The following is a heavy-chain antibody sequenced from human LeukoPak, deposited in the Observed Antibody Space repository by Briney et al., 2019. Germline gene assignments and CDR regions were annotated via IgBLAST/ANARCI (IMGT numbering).Heavy chain of an antibody. CDR2: ISWNSGSI. J-gene: IGHJ4*02. D-gene: IGHD6-19*01. Sequence: GRSLRLPCAASGFTFDDYAMHWVRQAPGKGLEWVSSISWNSGSIGYADSVKGRFTISRDNAKNSLYLQMNGLRAEDTALYYCAKDKAVAGFYYFDYWGQGTLVTVSS. V-gene: IGHV3-9*01. CDR3: AKDKAVAGFYYFDY. CDR1: GFTFDDYA.